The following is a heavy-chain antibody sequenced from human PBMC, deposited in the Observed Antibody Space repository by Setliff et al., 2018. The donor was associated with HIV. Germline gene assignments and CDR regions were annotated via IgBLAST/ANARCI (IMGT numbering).Heavy chain of an antibody. CDR1: GGTSNTYA. D-gene: IGHD6-13*01. J-gene: IGHJ3*02. CDR3: VSQGIADAFDI. Sequence: RASVKVSCKASGGTSNTYAMNWVRQAPGQGLEWMGQIIPILGIANYAQKFQGRVTITRDTSASTAYMELSSLRSEDTAVYYCVSQGIADAFDIWGQGTMVTVSS. CDR2: IIPILGIA. V-gene: IGHV1-69*10.